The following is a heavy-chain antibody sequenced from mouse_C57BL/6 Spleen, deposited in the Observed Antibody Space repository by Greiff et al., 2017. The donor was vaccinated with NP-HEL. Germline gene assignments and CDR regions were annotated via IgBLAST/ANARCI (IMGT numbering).Heavy chain of an antibody. Sequence: DVHLVESGGGLVKPGGSLKLSCAASGFTFSDYGMHWVRQAPEKGLEWVAYISSGSSTIYYADTVKGRFTISRDNAKNTLFLQMTSLRSEDTAIYYCARIYDYGWCAYWGQGTLVTVSA. CDR3: ARIYDYGWCAY. J-gene: IGHJ3*01. CDR2: ISSGSSTI. D-gene: IGHD2-4*01. CDR1: GFTFSDYG. V-gene: IGHV5-17*01.